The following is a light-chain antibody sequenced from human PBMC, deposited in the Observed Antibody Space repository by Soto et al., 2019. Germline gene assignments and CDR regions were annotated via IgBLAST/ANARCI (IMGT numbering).Light chain of an antibody. J-gene: IGLJ1*01. CDR2: DVN. V-gene: IGLV2-14*03. CDR3: CSYTSTTAYV. CDR1: SGDIGLYNF. Sequence: QYVLTQPASVSGSPGQSITISCTGTSGDIGLYNFVSWYQQHPGRAPKLMIYDVNNRPSGVSDRFSGSKSGNTATLTISGLQAEDEADYYCCSYTSTTAYVFGTGTKVTVL.